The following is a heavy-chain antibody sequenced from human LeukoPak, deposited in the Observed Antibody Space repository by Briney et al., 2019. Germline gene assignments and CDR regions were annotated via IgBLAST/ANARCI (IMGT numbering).Heavy chain of an antibody. V-gene: IGHV4-59*08. CDR1: GGSISSYY. CDR2: IYYSGST. Sequence: SETLSLTCTVSGGSISSYYWSWIRQPPGKGLEWIGYIYYSGSTNYNPSLKSRVTISVDTPKNQFSLKLSSVTAADTAVYYCARHSSAAGDAFDIWGQGTMVTVSS. D-gene: IGHD6-13*01. J-gene: IGHJ3*02. CDR3: ARHSSAAGDAFDI.